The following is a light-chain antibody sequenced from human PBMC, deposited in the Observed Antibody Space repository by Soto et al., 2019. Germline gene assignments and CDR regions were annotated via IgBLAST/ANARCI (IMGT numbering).Light chain of an antibody. CDR2: DAS. CDR1: QSISSW. CDR3: QQYNSYSWT. V-gene: IGKV1-5*01. Sequence: EIRMSQSPSALSASVGDRVTITCGASQSISSWLAWYQQKPGKAPKLLIYDASSLESGVPSRFRGSGSGTEFTITISSMKTDDFETYYCQQYNSYSWTFGQGTKVDI. J-gene: IGKJ1*01.